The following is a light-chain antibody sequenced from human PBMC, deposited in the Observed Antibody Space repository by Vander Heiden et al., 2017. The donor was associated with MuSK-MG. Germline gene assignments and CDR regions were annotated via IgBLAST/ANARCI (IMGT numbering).Light chain of an antibody. CDR3: QQCESTLWR. J-gene: IGKJ1*01. Sequence: DIQMTQSPSSLSASVGDRVTITCRASQSIGRFLNWYQQKPGKAPKLLIYAAAGLQSGVPSRFSGSGSGTDFTLTISRLQPEDFATYDCQQCESTLWRFGQGTKVEIK. V-gene: IGKV1-39*01. CDR1: QSIGRF. CDR2: AAA.